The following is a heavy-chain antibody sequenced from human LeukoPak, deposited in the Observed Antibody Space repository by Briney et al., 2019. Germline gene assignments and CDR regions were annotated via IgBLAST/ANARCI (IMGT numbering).Heavy chain of an antibody. J-gene: IGHJ5*01. CDR2: IFHTGIT. D-gene: IGHD2-2*02. CDR1: GGSVTKYY. Sequence: PSETLSLTCTVSGGSVTKYYWHWLPQAPGKGLEWIGFIFHTGITNYNPSLKSRVTISVDTSKNQFSLKLTSVTAADTAVYFCARDLFPINWFESWGQGTLVTVSS. CDR3: ARDLFPINWFES. V-gene: IGHV4-59*02.